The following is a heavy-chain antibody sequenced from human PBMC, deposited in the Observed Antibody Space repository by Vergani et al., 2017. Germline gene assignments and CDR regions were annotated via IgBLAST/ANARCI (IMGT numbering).Heavy chain of an antibody. Sequence: QVQLQESGPGLVKPSQTLSLTCTVSGGSISSGSYYWSWIRQPAGKGLEWIGRIYTSGSTNYNPSLKSRVTISVDTSKNQFSLKLSSVTAADTAVYYCASLYDFWSGYYRYWGQGTLVTVSS. D-gene: IGHD3-3*01. CDR3: ASLYDFWSGYYRY. J-gene: IGHJ4*02. CDR1: GGSISSGSYY. V-gene: IGHV4-61*02. CDR2: IYTSGST.